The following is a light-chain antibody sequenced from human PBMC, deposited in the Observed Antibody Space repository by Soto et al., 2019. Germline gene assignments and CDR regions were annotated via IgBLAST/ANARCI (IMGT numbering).Light chain of an antibody. J-gene: IGKJ4*01. Sequence: EIALTQSPATLSLSAGERATISXRASQSLSVYFAWYQQEHGXAPRXXXYGXSSRATGIPDRLSGSGSGTDFTLTISRLEPEDVATYYCQKYNSAPLTFGGGTKVDIK. CDR2: GXS. CDR1: QSLSVY. CDR3: QKYNSAPLT. V-gene: IGKV3-11*01.